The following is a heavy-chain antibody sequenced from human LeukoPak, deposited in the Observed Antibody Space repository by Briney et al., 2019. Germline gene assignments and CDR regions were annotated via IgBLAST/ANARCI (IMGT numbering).Heavy chain of an antibody. J-gene: IGHJ4*02. Sequence: GGSLRLSCTASGFTFSNSGMHWVRQAPGKGLEWVAVIWYDGSYTYYAESVKGRFTISRDDSKNTLYLQMNSLRAEDTSFYYCARDDSSTTSCLDHWGQGTLVSVSS. CDR1: GFTFSNSG. CDR3: ARDDSSTTSCLDH. D-gene: IGHD2-2*01. V-gene: IGHV3-33*01. CDR2: IWYDGSYT.